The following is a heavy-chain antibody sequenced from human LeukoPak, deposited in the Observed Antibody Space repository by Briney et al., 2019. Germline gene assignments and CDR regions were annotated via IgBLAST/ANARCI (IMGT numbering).Heavy chain of an antibody. D-gene: IGHD3-22*01. V-gene: IGHV1-69*04. CDR3: ARGREEYYYDSSGQTNAFDI. J-gene: IGHJ3*02. Sequence: SVKVSCKASGGTFSSYAISWVRQAPGQGLEWMGRIIPILGIANYAQKFQGRVTITTDKSTSTAYMELSSLRSEDTAVYYCARGREEYYYDSSGQTNAFDIWGQGTMVTVSS. CDR2: IIPILGIA. CDR1: GGTFSSYA.